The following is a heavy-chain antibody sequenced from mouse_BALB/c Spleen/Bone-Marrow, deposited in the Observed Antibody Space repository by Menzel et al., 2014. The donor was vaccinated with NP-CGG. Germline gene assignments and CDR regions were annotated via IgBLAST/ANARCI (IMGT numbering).Heavy chain of an antibody. D-gene: IGHD2-3*01. CDR1: GFNIKDTY. Sequence: VQLKQSGAELVKPGASVKLSCTASGFNIKDTYMHWVKQRPEQGLEWIGRIDPANGNTKYDPKFQGKATITADTSSNTAYLQHSSLTSEDAAVYYCGRMDLFAYWGQGTLVTVSA. CDR2: IDPANGNT. V-gene: IGHV14-3*02. CDR3: GRMDLFAY. J-gene: IGHJ3*01.